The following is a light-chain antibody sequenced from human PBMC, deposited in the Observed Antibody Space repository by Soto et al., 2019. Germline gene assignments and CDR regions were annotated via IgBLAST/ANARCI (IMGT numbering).Light chain of an antibody. J-gene: IGLJ2*01. V-gene: IGLV2-14*01. CDR2: DVT. Sequence: QSVLTQPASVSGSPGQSITISCTGASSDIGSYNYVSWYQQPPGKAPKLLIYDVTKWPSGISNRFSGSKSGNTASLTISGLQAEDEADYYCSSYTSTSTLVFGGGTKLTVL. CDR1: SSDIGSYNY. CDR3: SSYTSTSTLV.